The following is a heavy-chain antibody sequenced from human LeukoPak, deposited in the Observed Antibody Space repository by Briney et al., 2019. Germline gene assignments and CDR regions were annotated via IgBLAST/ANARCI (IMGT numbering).Heavy chain of an antibody. CDR1: GFTFSNFE. CDR3: VRDDVSSLGRINFDY. CDR2: ISLSGSTI. Sequence: GGSLRLSCAASGFTFSNFEMNWVRQAPGKGLEWVSYISLSGSTIYYADSVKGRFTISRDNAKSSLFLQMNSLKAEDTALYYCVRDDVSSLGRINFDYWGQGTLVTVSS. V-gene: IGHV3-48*03. D-gene: IGHD5-24*01. J-gene: IGHJ4*02.